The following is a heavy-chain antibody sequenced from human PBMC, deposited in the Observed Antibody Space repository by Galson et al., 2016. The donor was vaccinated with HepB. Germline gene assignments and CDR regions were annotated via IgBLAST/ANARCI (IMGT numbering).Heavy chain of an antibody. CDR1: GYSFTTYW. V-gene: IGHV5-51*01. Sequence: QSGAEVKKPGESLKISCKASGYSFTTYWIGWVRQMPGKGPEWVGIMYPGDSDTRYSPSFEGQVTISVDKSISTAYLQWSSLKASDTAIYYCASGPNTFDFWCQGTLVTVSA. CDR2: MYPGDSDT. D-gene: IGHD3-10*01. CDR3: ASGPNTFDF. J-gene: IGHJ4*02.